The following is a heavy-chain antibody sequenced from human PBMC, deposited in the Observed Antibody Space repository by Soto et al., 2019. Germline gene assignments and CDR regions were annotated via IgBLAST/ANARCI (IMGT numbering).Heavy chain of an antibody. J-gene: IGHJ4*02. D-gene: IGHD3-10*01. V-gene: IGHV3-9*01. Sequence: EAHLVESGGGLVQPGRSLRLSCVASGFTFDDYAIHWVRQAPAKGLEWVSGISWNGAATGYADSVKGRFTISRDNAKNSLYLQMSSLRTEDTAIYYCANLPLYGSGFDCWGQGTLVTVSS. CDR2: ISWNGAAT. CDR3: ANLPLYGSGFDC. CDR1: GFTFDDYA.